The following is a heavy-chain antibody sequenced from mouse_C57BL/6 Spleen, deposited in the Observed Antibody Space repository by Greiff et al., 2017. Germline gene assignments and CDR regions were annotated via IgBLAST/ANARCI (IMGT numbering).Heavy chain of an antibody. CDR3: ARRGTYYDYDWYFDV. D-gene: IGHD2-4*01. V-gene: IGHV1-54*01. Sequence: QVQLQQSGAELVRPGTSVKVSCKASGYAFTNYLIEWVKQRPGPGLEWIGVINPGSGGTNYTEKFKGKATLTADKSSSTAYMQLSSLTSEDSAVYFCARRGTYYDYDWYFDVWGTGTTVTVSS. CDR2: INPGSGGT. CDR1: GYAFTNYL. J-gene: IGHJ1*03.